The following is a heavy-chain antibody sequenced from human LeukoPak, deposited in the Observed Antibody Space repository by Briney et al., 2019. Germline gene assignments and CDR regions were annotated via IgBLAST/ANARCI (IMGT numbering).Heavy chain of an antibody. CDR3: ARAVVPAAIQI. D-gene: IGHD2-2*01. V-gene: IGHV4-59*01. CDR1: GGSISSYY. Sequence: SETLSLTCTISGGSISSYYWSWIRQPPGKGLEWIGYIYYSGSTNYNPSLKSRVTISVDTSKNQFSLELSSVTAADTAVYYCARAVVPAAIQIWGQGTLVTVSS. CDR2: IYYSGST. J-gene: IGHJ4*02.